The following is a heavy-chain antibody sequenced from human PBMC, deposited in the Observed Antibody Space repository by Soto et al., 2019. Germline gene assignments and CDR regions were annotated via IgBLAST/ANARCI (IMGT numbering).Heavy chain of an antibody. Sequence: SETLSLTCAVYGGSFSGYYWSWIRQPPGKGLEWIGEINHSGSTNYNPSLKSRVTISVDTSKNQFSLKLSSVTAADTAVYYCARGFDYDILTGYSPYYYYGMDVWGQGTTVTVS. CDR2: INHSGST. CDR1: GGSFSGYY. D-gene: IGHD3-9*01. V-gene: IGHV4-34*01. CDR3: ARGFDYDILTGYSPYYYYGMDV. J-gene: IGHJ6*02.